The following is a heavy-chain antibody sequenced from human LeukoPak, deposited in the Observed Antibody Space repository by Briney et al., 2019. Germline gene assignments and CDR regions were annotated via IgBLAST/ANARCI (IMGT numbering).Heavy chain of an antibody. D-gene: IGHD6-6*01. J-gene: IGHJ6*03. Sequence: SETLSLTCTVSGASISSGSYYWSWIRQPAGKGLEWIGRIYTSGSTNYNPSLKSRVTISVDTSKNQFSLKLSSVTAADTAEYYCARGESSSSSLYYYYYYMDVWGKGTTVTVSS. V-gene: IGHV4-61*02. CDR2: IYTSGST. CDR1: GASISSGSYY. CDR3: ARGESSSSSLYYYYYYMDV.